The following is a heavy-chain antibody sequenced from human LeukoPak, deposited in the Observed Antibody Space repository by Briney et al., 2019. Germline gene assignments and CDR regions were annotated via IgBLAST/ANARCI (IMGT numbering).Heavy chain of an antibody. Sequence: SETLSLTCTVSGGSISSYYWSWIRQPPGKGLEWIGYIYYSGSTNYNPSLKSRVTISVDTSKNQFSLKLSSVTAADTAVYYCARHVVLWYFDLWGRGTLVTVSS. D-gene: IGHD2-21*01. CDR1: GGSISSYY. V-gene: IGHV4-59*08. J-gene: IGHJ2*01. CDR3: ARHVVLWYFDL. CDR2: IYYSGST.